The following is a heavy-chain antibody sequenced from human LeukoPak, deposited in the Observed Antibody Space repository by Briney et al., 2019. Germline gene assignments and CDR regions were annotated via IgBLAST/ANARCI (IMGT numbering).Heavy chain of an antibody. V-gene: IGHV3-48*03. D-gene: IGHD6-19*01. CDR2: ISSGGSTV. Sequence: GGSLRLSCAASGFTFSTYEMNWVRQAPGKGLEWVSYISSGGSTVYYADSVKGRFTVSRDNAKNSLYLQMNSLRAEDTAVYYCARTIAVALDYWGQGTLVTVSS. CDR1: GFTFSTYE. CDR3: ARTIAVALDY. J-gene: IGHJ4*02.